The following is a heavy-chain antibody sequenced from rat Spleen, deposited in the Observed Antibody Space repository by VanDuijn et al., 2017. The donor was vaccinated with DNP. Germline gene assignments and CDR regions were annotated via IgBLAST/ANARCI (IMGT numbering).Heavy chain of an antibody. CDR1: RFTFNNYW. D-gene: IGHD1-6*01. J-gene: IGHJ2*01. CDR2: ITSSGGRT. Sequence: EVQLVESGGDLVQPGRSLKLSCVASRFTFNNYWMTWFRQVPGKGLEWVASITSSGGRTYYPDSVKGRFTISRDNAKTTLYLQMNSLRSEDTATYYCARHVLYTTDYYGYFDYWGQGVMVTVSS. V-gene: IGHV5-31*01. CDR3: ARHVLYTTDYYGYFDY.